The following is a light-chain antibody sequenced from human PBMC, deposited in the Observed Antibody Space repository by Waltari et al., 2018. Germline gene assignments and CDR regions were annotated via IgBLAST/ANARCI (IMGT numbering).Light chain of an antibody. V-gene: IGLV1-36*01. CDR3: AAWDDSLNGRV. J-gene: IGLJ3*02. Sequence: QSVLTQPPSVSEAPRQRVTISCSGSISNIGNNGVNWYQQVPGKAPKLLIYYDDLLPSGVSDRFSGSKSGTSASLAISGLQFEDEAEYCCAAWDDSLNGRVFGGGTKLTVL. CDR2: YDD. CDR1: ISNIGNNG.